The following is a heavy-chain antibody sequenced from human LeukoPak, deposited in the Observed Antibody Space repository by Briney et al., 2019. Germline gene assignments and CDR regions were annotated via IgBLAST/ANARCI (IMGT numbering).Heavy chain of an antibody. V-gene: IGHV3-48*02. Sequence: PGGSLRLSCAASGFTFSRFDMNWVRQAPGRGLEWVSYISSSPTTTYYADSVKGRFTISRDNAKNSLYLQMNSLRDEDTAVYFCARDLISGAYTLDYWGQGTLVTVSS. J-gene: IGHJ4*02. CDR3: ARDLISGAYTLDY. CDR2: ISSSPTTT. CDR1: GFTFSRFD. D-gene: IGHD1-26*01.